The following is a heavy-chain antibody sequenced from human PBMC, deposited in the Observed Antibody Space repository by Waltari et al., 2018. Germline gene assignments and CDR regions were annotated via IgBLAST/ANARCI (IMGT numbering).Heavy chain of an antibody. D-gene: IGHD3-22*01. V-gene: IGHV3-48*01. Sequence: EVQLVESGGGLVQPGGSLRLSCAASGFTFSSYSMNWVRQAPGKGLEWVSYISRSSSTIDYAESVKGGFTIPRDNAKNSLYLQMNSLRAEDTAVYYCASGSYYYDSSGPPPWGQGTLVTVSS. CDR2: ISRSSSTI. CDR1: GFTFSSYS. J-gene: IGHJ5*02. CDR3: ASGSYYYDSSGPPP.